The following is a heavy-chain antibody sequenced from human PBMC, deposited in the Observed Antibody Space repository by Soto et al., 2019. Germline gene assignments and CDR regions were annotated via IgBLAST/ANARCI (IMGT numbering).Heavy chain of an antibody. CDR3: SIIPHGYGSGSYYGVAY. CDR2: IDPSDSYT. J-gene: IGHJ4*02. V-gene: IGHV5-10-1*01. Sequence: EVQLVQSGAEVKKPGESLRFSCKGSGYRFTSYWISWVRQMPGKGLEWMGRIDPSDSYTNYSPSFQGHVTISADTSISTAYLQWTSLKASDTAMYYFSIIPHGYGSGSYYGVAYWCQGTLLTVSS. CDR1: GYRFTSYW. D-gene: IGHD3-10*01.